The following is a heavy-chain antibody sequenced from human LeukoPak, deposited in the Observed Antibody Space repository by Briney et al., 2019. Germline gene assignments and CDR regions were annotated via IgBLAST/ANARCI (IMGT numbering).Heavy chain of an antibody. CDR3: ARVSSSCYAFDI. D-gene: IGHD6-13*01. CDR2: ISSSSSYI. CDR1: GFTLSSYS. J-gene: IGHJ3*02. V-gene: IGHV3-21*04. Sequence: GGSLRLSCGASGFTLSSYSMDWVRQAPGKGLEWISSISSSSSYIYYADSVKGRFTISRDNAKNSLYLQMNSLRAEDTAVYYCARVSSSCYAFDIWGQGTMVTVSS.